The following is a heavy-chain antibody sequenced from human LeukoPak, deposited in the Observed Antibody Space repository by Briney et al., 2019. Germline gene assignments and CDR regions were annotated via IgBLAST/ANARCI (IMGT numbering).Heavy chain of an antibody. CDR3: ASAYTYVRLGDH. CDR2: TNLHGTAV. CDR1: GLSFSNYW. V-gene: IGHV3-74*01. J-gene: IGHJ4*02. Sequence: PGGSLRLSCAVSGLSFSNYWMHWVRQAPGKGLVWVARTNLHGTAVDYADPVKGRFTISRDNSKNMLFLQMNSLRVEDTAVYYCASAYTYVRLGDHWGQGTLVTVSS. D-gene: IGHD3-10*02.